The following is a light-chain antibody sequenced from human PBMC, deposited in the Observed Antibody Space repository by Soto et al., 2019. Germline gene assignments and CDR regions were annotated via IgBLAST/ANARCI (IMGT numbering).Light chain of an antibody. CDR2: GAS. CDR3: QQYNNWPPRT. CDR1: QRISSN. J-gene: IGKJ1*01. Sequence: EIVMTQSPATLSVSPGERATLSCRANQRISSNLAWYQQKPGQAPRLLISGASTRATGVPARFSGSGSGTEFTLTISSLQSEDFAVYYCQQYNNWPPRTFGQGTKVDIK. V-gene: IGKV3-15*01.